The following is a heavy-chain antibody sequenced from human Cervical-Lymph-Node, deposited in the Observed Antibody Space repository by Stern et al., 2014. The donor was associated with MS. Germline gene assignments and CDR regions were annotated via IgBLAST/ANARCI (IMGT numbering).Heavy chain of an antibody. Sequence: AQLVESGAEVKKPGASVKVSCKASGYTFPNYNIDWVRQATGQGLEWMGWMNPNSGNKGYAQRFQGRVTMTRDTSTSTAYMELSSLKAEDTAVYYCARVRFYGSGIYYALGDGMDVWGQGTTVTVSS. J-gene: IGHJ6*02. CDR1: GYTFPNYN. CDR2: MNPNSGNK. CDR3: ARVRFYGSGIYYALGDGMDV. V-gene: IGHV1-8*01. D-gene: IGHD3-10*01.